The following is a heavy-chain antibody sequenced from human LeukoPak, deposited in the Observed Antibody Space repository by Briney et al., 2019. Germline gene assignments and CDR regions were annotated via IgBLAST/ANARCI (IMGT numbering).Heavy chain of an antibody. D-gene: IGHD6-19*01. Sequence: GGSLRLSCAASGFTFSSYEMNWVRQAPGKGLEWVSYISSSGSTIYYADSVKGRFTISRDNAKNSLYLQMNSLRAEDTAVYYCAKVNYNSGFSLMDVWGQGTTVTVSS. V-gene: IGHV3-48*03. CDR2: ISSSGSTI. CDR1: GFTFSSYE. CDR3: AKVNYNSGFSLMDV. J-gene: IGHJ6*02.